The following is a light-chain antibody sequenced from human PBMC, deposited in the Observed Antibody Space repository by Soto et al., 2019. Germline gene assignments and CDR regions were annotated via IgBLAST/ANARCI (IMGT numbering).Light chain of an antibody. Sequence: VLTQSPATLSLSPGERATLSCRASQSIHTSLAWYQQKSGKPPRLVIYDSTLRANGVPDRFGGSRSGTEFTLTINSLEPEDFAVYYCQQRNVWPPITFGQGTKVDI. CDR1: QSIHTS. J-gene: IGKJ1*01. CDR2: DST. CDR3: QQRNVWPPIT. V-gene: IGKV3-11*01.